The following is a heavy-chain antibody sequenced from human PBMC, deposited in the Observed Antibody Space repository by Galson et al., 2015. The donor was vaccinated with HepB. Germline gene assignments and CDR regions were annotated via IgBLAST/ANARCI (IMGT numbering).Heavy chain of an antibody. Sequence: SLRLSCAASGFTFSNYWMNWVRQTPGKGLEWVANIKQDGSEKNYVDSAKGRFTIPRDNARNSVFLHMDSLRAEDTALYYCARDQGIAMTTEFHNGSDVWGKGTTVTVSS. D-gene: IGHD4-11*01. CDR1: GFTFSNYW. CDR3: ARDQGIAMTTEFHNGSDV. V-gene: IGHV3-7*01. J-gene: IGHJ6*04. CDR2: IKQDGSEK.